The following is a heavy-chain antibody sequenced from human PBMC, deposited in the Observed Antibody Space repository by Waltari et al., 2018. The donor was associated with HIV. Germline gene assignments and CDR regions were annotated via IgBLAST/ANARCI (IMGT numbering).Heavy chain of an antibody. CDR2: INPNGGGT. D-gene: IGHD2-2*01. Sequence: QVQLVQSGAEVKKPGDSVKVSCKASGHTLPGYYMHRGHQPPRQGLEWMGWINPNGGGTNYAQKVQGRVTMTRDTSISTAYMELSRLRSDDTAVYYCARPGQDCSSTSCYLDYWGQGTLVTVSS. V-gene: IGHV1-2*02. CDR3: ARPGQDCSSTSCYLDY. CDR1: GHTLPGYY. J-gene: IGHJ4*02.